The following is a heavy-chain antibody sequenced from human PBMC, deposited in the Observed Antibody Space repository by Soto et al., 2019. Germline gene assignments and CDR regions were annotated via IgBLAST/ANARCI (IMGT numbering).Heavy chain of an antibody. J-gene: IGHJ4*02. V-gene: IGHV1-69*12. CDR3: AIRPLGYCSGGSCPWAHFDY. CDR2: IIPIFGTA. Sequence: QVQLVQSGAEVKKPGSSVKVSCKASGGTFSSYAISWVRQAPGQGLEWMGGIIPIFGTANYAQKFQGRVTITADESTNTTYTXLSSLRSEDTAVYYCAIRPLGYCSGGSCPWAHFDYWGQGTLVTVSS. CDR1: GGTFSSYA. D-gene: IGHD2-15*01.